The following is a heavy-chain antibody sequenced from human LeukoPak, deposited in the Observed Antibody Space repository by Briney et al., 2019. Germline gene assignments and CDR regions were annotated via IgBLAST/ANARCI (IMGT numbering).Heavy chain of an antibody. J-gene: IGHJ4*02. Sequence: GGSLRLACAASGFTFSTYWMHWVRHAPGKGLVWVSRIKSDGSSIMYADSVRGRFTISRDNAKNTLYLQMNSLRAEDTAVYYCARDLDYGGRSNFDHWGQGTLVTVSS. CDR1: GFTFSTYW. D-gene: IGHD4-23*01. CDR3: ARDLDYGGRSNFDH. CDR2: IKSDGSSI. V-gene: IGHV3-74*03.